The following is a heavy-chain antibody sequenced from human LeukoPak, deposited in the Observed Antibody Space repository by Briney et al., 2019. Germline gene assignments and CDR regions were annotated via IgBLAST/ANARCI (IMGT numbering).Heavy chain of an antibody. Sequence: SETLSLTCTVSDGSISSSYWSWIRQPAGKGLEWIGLIHASGTTNYNPSLKSRVTMSVDTSKNHFSLKLSSVTAADAAVYYCARGDYFDYWGQGTLVTVSS. CDR1: DGSISSSY. CDR2: IHASGTT. V-gene: IGHV4-4*07. CDR3: ARGDYFDY. J-gene: IGHJ4*02.